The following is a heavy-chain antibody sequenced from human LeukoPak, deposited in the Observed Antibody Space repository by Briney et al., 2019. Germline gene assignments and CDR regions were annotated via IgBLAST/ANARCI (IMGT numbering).Heavy chain of an antibody. D-gene: IGHD2-2*01. V-gene: IGHV3-48*01. Sequence: GGSLRLSCAASGFTFNTYTMNWVRQAPGKGLEWVSYISGSSGIIDYADSVRGRFTISRDNAKNSLYLQMNSLRAEDTAVYYCARDPNDYCSSASCYPFAFDIWGQGTMVTVSS. CDR1: GFTFNTYT. J-gene: IGHJ3*02. CDR3: ARDPNDYCSSASCYPFAFDI. CDR2: ISGSSGII.